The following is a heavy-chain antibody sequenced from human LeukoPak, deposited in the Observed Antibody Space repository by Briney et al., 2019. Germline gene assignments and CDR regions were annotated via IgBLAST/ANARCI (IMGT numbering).Heavy chain of an antibody. CDR2: ISGSGDST. V-gene: IGHV3-23*01. CDR3: ASSGYNYGTSYFAY. CDR1: GFTVSSNYA. D-gene: IGHD5-18*01. J-gene: IGHJ4*02. Sequence: GGSLRLSCAASGFTVSSNYAMSWVRQAPGKGREWVSAISGSGDSTFDADSVKGRFTISRDNSKNTLSLQMNSPRAEDTAIYYCASSGYNYGTSYFAYWGQGTLVTVSS.